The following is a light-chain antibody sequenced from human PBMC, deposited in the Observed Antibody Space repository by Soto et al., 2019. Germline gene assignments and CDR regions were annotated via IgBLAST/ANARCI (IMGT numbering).Light chain of an antibody. CDR3: QQYGSSSPWT. CDR2: KAS. V-gene: IGKV1-5*03. J-gene: IGKJ1*01. CDR1: QSISSW. Sequence: DIQMTQSPSTLSASVGDRVTITCRASQSISSWLAWYQQKPGRAPQRLIYKASSLETGVPSRFSGSGSGTEFTLIISSLQPDDFASYYCQQYGSSSPWTFGQGTKVEIK.